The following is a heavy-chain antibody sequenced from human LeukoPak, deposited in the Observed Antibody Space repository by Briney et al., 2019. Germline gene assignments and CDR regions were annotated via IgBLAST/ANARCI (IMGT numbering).Heavy chain of an antibody. D-gene: IGHD4-17*01. CDR1: GYTFTGYY. CDR3: ARDPGVNLNGDPFDY. Sequence: ASVKVSFKGSGYTFTGYYMHWVRQAPGQGLEWMGWINTNSGGTNYAQKFQGRVTMTRDTSISTAYMELSRLRSDDTAVYYCARDPGVNLNGDPFDYWGQGTLVTVSS. V-gene: IGHV1-2*02. J-gene: IGHJ4*02. CDR2: INTNSGGT.